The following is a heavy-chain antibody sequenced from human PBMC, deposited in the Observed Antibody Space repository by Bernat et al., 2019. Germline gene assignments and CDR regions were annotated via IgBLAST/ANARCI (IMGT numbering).Heavy chain of an antibody. CDR3: ARASDRSTVTRGGSDY. J-gene: IGHJ4*02. V-gene: IGHV3-33*01. D-gene: IGHD4-17*01. CDR2: IWYDGSNR. Sequence: QVQLVESGGGVVQPGRSLRLSCAASGFTFSSYGMHWVRQAPGKGLECVAVIWYDGSNRYYADSVKGRFTISRDNSKNTLYLQMNSLRAEDTAVYYCARASDRSTVTRGGSDYWGQGTLVTVSS. CDR1: GFTFSSYG.